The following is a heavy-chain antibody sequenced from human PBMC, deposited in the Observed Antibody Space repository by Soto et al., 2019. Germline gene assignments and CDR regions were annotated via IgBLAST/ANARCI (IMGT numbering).Heavy chain of an antibody. CDR3: AILDI. V-gene: IGHV4-31*03. Sequence: QVQLQESGPGLVKPSQTLSLTCTVSGGSISSGGYYWSWIRQHPGKGLEWIGYIYYSGSTYYNTSLKRRVTILVDTSKNQFYQNPSSVTAADTAVYYCAILDIWGQGTMVTVSS. CDR2: IYYSGST. CDR1: GGSISSGGYY. J-gene: IGHJ3*02.